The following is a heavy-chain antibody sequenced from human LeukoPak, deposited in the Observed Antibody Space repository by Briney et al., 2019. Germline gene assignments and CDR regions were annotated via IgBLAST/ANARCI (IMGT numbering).Heavy chain of an antibody. CDR1: GYSINNYW. Sequence: GESLQISCKGSGYSINNYWIGWVRQLPGKGLEWMGIIYPADSDIRYSPSFQGQVTISADKSISTAYLQWSSLKASDTAMYYCARQEYCSGGSCYTWFDPWGQGTLVTVSS. J-gene: IGHJ5*02. V-gene: IGHV5-51*01. D-gene: IGHD2-15*01. CDR2: IYPADSDI. CDR3: ARQEYCSGGSCYTWFDP.